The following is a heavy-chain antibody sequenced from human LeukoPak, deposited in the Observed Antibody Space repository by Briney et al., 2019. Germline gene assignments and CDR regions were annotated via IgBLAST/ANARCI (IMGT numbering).Heavy chain of an antibody. Sequence: KTGGSLRLSCAASGFTFSSYSMNWVRQAPGKGLEWVSSISSSSSYIYYADSVKGRFTISRDNAKNSLYLQMDSLRAEDTAVYYCARPYYYDSSGYYYAYYYYYMDVWGKGTTVTVSS. CDR2: ISSSSSYI. D-gene: IGHD3-22*01. J-gene: IGHJ6*03. CDR1: GFTFSSYS. V-gene: IGHV3-21*01. CDR3: ARPYYYDSSGYYYAYYYYYMDV.